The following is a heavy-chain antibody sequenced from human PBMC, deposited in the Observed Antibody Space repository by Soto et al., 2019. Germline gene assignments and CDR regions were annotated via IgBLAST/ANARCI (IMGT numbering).Heavy chain of an antibody. CDR2: IIPIFGTA. J-gene: IGHJ6*02. V-gene: IGHV1-69*13. D-gene: IGHD6-13*01. Sequence: SVKVSCKASAGTFSSYAINWVRQAPGQGLEWMGGIIPIFGTANYAQKFQGRVTITADESTSTACMELSSLRSEDTAVYYCARDPYYSSSWYVGVPLPYGMDVWGQGTTVTVSS. CDR3: ARDPYYSSSWYVGVPLPYGMDV. CDR1: AGTFSSYA.